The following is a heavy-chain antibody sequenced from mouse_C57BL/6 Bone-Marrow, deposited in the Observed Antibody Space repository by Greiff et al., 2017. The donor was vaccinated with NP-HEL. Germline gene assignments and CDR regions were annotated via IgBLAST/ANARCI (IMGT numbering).Heavy chain of an antibody. D-gene: IGHD2-2*01. Sequence: QVQLQQPGAELVRPGSSVKLSCKASGYTFTSYWMHWVKQRPIQGLEWIGNIDPSDSYTHYNQKFKDKATLTVDKSSSTAYMQLSSLTSEDSAVYYCARGFYYGYDVGFAYWGQGTLVTVSA. CDR2: IDPSDSYT. CDR1: GYTFTSYW. V-gene: IGHV1-52*01. J-gene: IGHJ3*01. CDR3: ARGFYYGYDVGFAY.